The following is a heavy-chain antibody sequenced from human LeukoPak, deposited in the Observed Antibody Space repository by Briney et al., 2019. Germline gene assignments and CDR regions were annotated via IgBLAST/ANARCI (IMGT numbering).Heavy chain of an antibody. J-gene: IGHJ3*02. CDR2: IIPILGIA. CDR1: GGTFSSYA. Sequence: GASVKVSCKASGGTFSSYAISWVRQAPGQGLEWMGRIIPILGIANYAQKFQGRVTITADKSTSTAYMELSSLRSEDTAVYYCARDDYGSGGAFDIWGQGTMVTVSS. V-gene: IGHV1-69*04. D-gene: IGHD4-17*01. CDR3: ARDDYGSGGAFDI.